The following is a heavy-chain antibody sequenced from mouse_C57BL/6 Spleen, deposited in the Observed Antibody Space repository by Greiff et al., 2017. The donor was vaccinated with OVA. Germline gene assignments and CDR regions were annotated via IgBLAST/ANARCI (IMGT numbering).Heavy chain of an antibody. CDR2: ISDGGSYT. D-gene: IGHD2-4*01. CDR1: GFTFSSYA. J-gene: IGHJ3*01. Sequence: EVHLVESGGGLVKPGGSLKLSCAASGFTFSSYAMSWVRQTPEKRLEWVATISDGGSYTYYPDNVKGRFTISRDNAKNNLYLQMSHLKSEDTAMDYCARDGIYYDYPAWFAYGGQGTLVTVAA. CDR3: ARDGIYYDYPAWFAY. V-gene: IGHV5-4*01.